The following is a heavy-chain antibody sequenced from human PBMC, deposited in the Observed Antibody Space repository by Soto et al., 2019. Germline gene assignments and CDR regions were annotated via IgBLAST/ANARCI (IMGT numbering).Heavy chain of an antibody. CDR3: LRGGGEGVFDP. Sequence: WGTLRLSCAGSGCTFGDSYMSWIRQAPGKGLEWLSDMSPGSKYPSYADPVKGRFNVSRDYTKRLLFLQITSLSAEATAIYYCLRGGGEGVFDPWGQGTMVTVSS. J-gene: IGHJ5*02. D-gene: IGHD4-17*01. CDR2: MSPGSKYP. V-gene: IGHV3-11*06. CDR1: GCTFGDSY.